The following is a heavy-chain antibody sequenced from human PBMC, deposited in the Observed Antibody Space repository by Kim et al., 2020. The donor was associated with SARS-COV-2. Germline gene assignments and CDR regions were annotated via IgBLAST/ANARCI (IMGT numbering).Heavy chain of an antibody. D-gene: IGHD6-13*01. J-gene: IGHJ4*02. V-gene: IGHV3-30*18. CDR2: ISYDGSNK. CDR1: GFTFSSYG. Sequence: GGSLRLSCAASGFTFSSYGIHWVRQAPGKGLEWVAVISYDGSNKYYADSLKGRFTISRDNSKNTLYLQMNSLRAEDTAVYYCAKDVRLYGSSWYWGWGDYWGQGTLVTVSS. CDR3: AKDVRLYGSSWYWGWGDY.